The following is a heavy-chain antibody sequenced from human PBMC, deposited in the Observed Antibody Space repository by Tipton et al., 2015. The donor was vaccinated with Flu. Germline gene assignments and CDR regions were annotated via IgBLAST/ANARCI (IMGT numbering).Heavy chain of an antibody. J-gene: IGHJ4*02. CDR2: IYYSGST. V-gene: IGHV4-59*08. D-gene: IGHD2-21*01. CDR1: GGSISSYY. CDR3: ARSPKFQSSPFDY. Sequence: LRLSCTVSGGSISSYYWSWIRQPPGKGLEWIGYIYYSGSTNYSPSLKSRVTISVDTSKNQFSLKLSSVTAAVTAVYYCARSPKFQSSPFDYWGQGTLVTVSS.